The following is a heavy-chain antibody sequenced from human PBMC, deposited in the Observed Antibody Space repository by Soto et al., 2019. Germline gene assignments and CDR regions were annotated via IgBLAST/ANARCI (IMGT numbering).Heavy chain of an antibody. Sequence: EVQLVQSGAEMKKPGESLKISCKGSGYIFGNYWIGWVRQMPGKGLEWMGIVYPGDSDIRYSPSFQGQVTISADKSVTTAYLQWDSLTASDTAIYYCAMVGLLGASRNWYFDLWGRGTLVSVSS. CDR2: VYPGDSDI. V-gene: IGHV5-51*01. J-gene: IGHJ2*01. D-gene: IGHD1-26*01. CDR1: GYIFGNYW. CDR3: AMVGLLGASRNWYFDL.